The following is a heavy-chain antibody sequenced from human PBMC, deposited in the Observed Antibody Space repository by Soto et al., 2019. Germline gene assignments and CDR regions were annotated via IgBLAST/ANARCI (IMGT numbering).Heavy chain of an antibody. CDR3: ARGAMGNYYNDY. Sequence: EVPLVESGGGLVQSGGSLRLSCAASGFTFSSYWMHWVRQAPGKGLVWVSRIKGDGISTNYADSVKGRFTISRDNAKDTVFLQMNGLSADDTAVYYCARGAMGNYYNDYWGQGTLVTVSS. V-gene: IGHV3-74*01. D-gene: IGHD3-10*01. J-gene: IGHJ4*02. CDR1: GFTFSSYW. CDR2: IKGDGIST.